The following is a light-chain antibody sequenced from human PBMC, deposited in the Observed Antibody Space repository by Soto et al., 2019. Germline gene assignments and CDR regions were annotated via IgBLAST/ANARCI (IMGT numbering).Light chain of an antibody. V-gene: IGLV2-8*01. CDR2: GVT. J-gene: IGLJ1*01. CDR3: SSYAGSNIYV. CDR1: SSDVGRYNY. Sequence: QSALTQPPSASGSPGQSVTFSCTGTSSDVGRYNYVSWYQQHPGKAPKLLIYGVTQRPSGVPDRFSGSKSGNTASLTVSGLQDEDEGYYSCSSYAGSNIYVFGTGTKVTVL.